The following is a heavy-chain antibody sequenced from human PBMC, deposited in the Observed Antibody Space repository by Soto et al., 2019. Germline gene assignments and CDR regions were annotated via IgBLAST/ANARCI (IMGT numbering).Heavy chain of an antibody. V-gene: IGHV1-18*01. J-gene: IGHJ4*02. CDR1: GYTFTSYG. D-gene: IGHD3-22*01. CDR3: ARDFGGKRSYYDSSAYEYYFDY. CDR2: ISTYNGNT. Sequence: ASVKVSCKASGYTFTSYGISWVRQAPGQGLEWMGWISTYNGNTKYAQKLQGRVTMTTDTCTSKVYMELRSLRSDDTAVYYCARDFGGKRSYYDSSAYEYYFDYWGQGTLVTVSS.